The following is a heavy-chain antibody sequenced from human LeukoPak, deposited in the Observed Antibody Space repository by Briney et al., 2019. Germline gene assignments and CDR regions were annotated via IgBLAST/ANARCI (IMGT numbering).Heavy chain of an antibody. V-gene: IGHV4-31*03. J-gene: IGHJ6*04. D-gene: IGHD3-16*01. Sequence: SETLSLTCTVSGGSISSGGYYWSWIRQHPGKGLEWIGYIYYSGSTYYNPSLKSRVTISVDTSKNQFSLKLSSVTAADTAVYHCARDPLGEFRTPYGMDVWGKGTTVTVSS. CDR3: ARDPLGEFRTPYGMDV. CDR2: IYYSGST. CDR1: GGSISSGGYY.